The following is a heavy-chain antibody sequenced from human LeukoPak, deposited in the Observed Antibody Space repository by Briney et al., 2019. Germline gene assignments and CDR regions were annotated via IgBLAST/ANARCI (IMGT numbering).Heavy chain of an antibody. Sequence: GASVKVSCQASGGTFSSYAISWVRQAPGQGLEWMGWISAYNGNTNYAQKLQGRVTMTTDTSTSTAYMGLRSLRSDDTAVYYCGRDRGLDFWSGYSDFDYWGQGTLVTVSS. CDR1: GGTFSSYA. V-gene: IGHV1-18*01. CDR3: GRDRGLDFWSGYSDFDY. J-gene: IGHJ4*02. D-gene: IGHD3-3*01. CDR2: ISAYNGNT.